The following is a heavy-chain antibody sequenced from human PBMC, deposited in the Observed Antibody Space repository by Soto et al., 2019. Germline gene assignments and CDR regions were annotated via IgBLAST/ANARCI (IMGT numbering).Heavy chain of an antibody. CDR2: ISDDSSRT. D-gene: IGHD3-16*01. J-gene: IGHJ5*01. Sequence: EVQLLESGGGLVQPGGSLRLSCAASGFSFSTFEMSWVRQAPGRGLEWVSFISDDSSRTYYADAVKGRFTISRDNSKYTLYLQMNSLTADDTAGYACVKGGWLDFWGQGPLVTVSS. CDR1: GFSFSTFE. V-gene: IGHV3-23*01. CDR3: VKGGWLDF.